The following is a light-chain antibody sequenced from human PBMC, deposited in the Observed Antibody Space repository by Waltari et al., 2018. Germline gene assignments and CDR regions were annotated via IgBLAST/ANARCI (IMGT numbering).Light chain of an antibody. CDR2: EVS. V-gene: IGLV2-14*01. CDR1: SSDIGDYNF. CDR3: TSYSSSSTLV. J-gene: IGLJ3*02. Sequence: QSALTQPASVSGSPGQSITISCTGTSSDIGDYNFVSWYQQHPGKAPKLMIYEVSNRPSGVSNRFAASKSGHTASLTISGLQAEDEGNYYCTSYSSSSTLVIGAGTKLTVL.